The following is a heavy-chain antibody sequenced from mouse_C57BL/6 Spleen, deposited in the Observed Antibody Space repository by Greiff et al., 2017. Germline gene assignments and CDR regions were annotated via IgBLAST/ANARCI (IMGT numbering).Heavy chain of an antibody. D-gene: IGHD1-1*01. CDR1: GYTFTSYW. V-gene: IGHV1-59*01. J-gene: IGHJ1*03. CDR3: ARGGTTVVATDWYFDV. Sequence: VKLQQPGAELVRPGTSVKLSCKASGYTFTSYWMHWVKQRPGQGLEWIGVIDPSDSYTNYNQKFKGKATLTVDTSSSTAYMQLSSLTSEDSAVYYCARGGTTVVATDWYFDVWGTGTTVTVSS. CDR2: IDPSDSYT.